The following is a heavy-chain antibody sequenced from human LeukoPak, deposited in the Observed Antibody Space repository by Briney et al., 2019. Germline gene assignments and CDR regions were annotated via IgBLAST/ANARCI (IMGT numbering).Heavy chain of an antibody. V-gene: IGHV4-59*08. CDR3: ARHGNTWFGEYRRPYKWFDL. J-gene: IGHJ5*02. CDR2: VYYSESA. CDR1: GDSVGRDY. D-gene: IGHD3-10*01. Sequence: SETLSLTCTVTGDSVGRDYWSWIRLPPGRGLEWIGYVYYSESATYSPSLRSRVTISLDTSRNQFFLDLTSVTAADTAVYYCARHGNTWFGEYRRPYKWFDLWGQGTLSPSPQ.